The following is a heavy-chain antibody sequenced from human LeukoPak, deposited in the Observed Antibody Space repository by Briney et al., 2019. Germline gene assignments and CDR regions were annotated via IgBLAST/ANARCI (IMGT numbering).Heavy chain of an antibody. CDR2: ISYDGSNK. J-gene: IGHJ6*02. D-gene: IGHD6-19*01. Sequence: GGSLRLSCAASGFTFSSYGMHWVRQAPGKGLEWVAVISYDGSNKYYADSVKGRFTISRDNSKNTLYPQMNSLRAEDTAVYYCEKHLPYSSGWYNPWDYYYYGMDVWGQGTTVTVSS. CDR1: GFTFSSYG. V-gene: IGHV3-30*18. CDR3: EKHLPYSSGWYNPWDYYYYGMDV.